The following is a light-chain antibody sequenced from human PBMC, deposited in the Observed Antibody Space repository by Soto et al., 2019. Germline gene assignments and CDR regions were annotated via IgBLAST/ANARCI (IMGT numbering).Light chain of an antibody. J-gene: IGLJ3*02. CDR1: SFNIGAGYD. Sequence: QSVLTQPPSVSGAPGQRVTISCTGSSFNIGAGYDVHWYQQLPGTAPKLPIYANNNRPSGVPDRFSGSKSGTSASLAITGLQAEDEADYYCQSYDSSLSGSVFGGGTKLTVL. CDR3: QSYDSSLSGSV. V-gene: IGLV1-40*01. CDR2: ANN.